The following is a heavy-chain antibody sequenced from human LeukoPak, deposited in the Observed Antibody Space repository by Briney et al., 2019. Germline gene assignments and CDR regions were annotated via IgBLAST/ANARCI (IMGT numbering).Heavy chain of an antibody. D-gene: IGHD3/OR15-3a*01. J-gene: IGHJ4*02. CDR1: GFAFHDYT. V-gene: IGHV3-43*01. CDR2: STWDGGAT. CDR3: AKGSTSGLVVSPFDS. Sequence: GGSLTLSCAASGFAFHDYTMHWVRQPPGKGLEWVSLSTWDGGATFYADSVKGRFTISRDNDKNSLYLQMSSLRSEDSALYYCAKGSTSGLVVSPFDSWGRGTLVTVSS.